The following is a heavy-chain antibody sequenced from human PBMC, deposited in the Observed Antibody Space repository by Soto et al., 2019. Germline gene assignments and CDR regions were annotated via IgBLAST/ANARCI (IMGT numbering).Heavy chain of an antibody. CDR2: INAGNGNT. V-gene: IGHV1-3*01. J-gene: IGHJ5*02. Sequence: ASVKVSCKASGYSFTTYAIHWVRQAPGQRLEWMGWINAGNGNTKYSQKFQGRVTITRDTSASTAYMELSSLRSEDTAVYYCARAPTGTTPIEWFDPWRQGTLVTVSS. CDR3: ARAPTGTTPIEWFDP. D-gene: IGHD1-1*01. CDR1: GYSFTTYA.